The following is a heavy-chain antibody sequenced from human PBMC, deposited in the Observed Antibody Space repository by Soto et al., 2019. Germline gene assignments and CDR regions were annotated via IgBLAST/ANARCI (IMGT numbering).Heavy chain of an antibody. V-gene: IGHV3-21*01. D-gene: IGHD5-18*01. Sequence: EVQLVESGGGLVKPGGSLRLSCAASGLPFSSYRLNGSRQAPGKGLEWVSSISSSSSYIYYADSVKGRFTISRDNAKNSLYMQMNSLRAEDTAVYYCARDQPGYSYGYGLGYWGQGTLVTVSS. CDR1: GLPFSSYR. CDR3: ARDQPGYSYGYGLGY. J-gene: IGHJ4*02. CDR2: ISSSSSYI.